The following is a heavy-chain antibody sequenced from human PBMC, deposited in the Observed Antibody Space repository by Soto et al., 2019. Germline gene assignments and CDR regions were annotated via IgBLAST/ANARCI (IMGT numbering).Heavy chain of an antibody. CDR3: ARGVLRYFINYYMDV. D-gene: IGHD3-9*01. J-gene: IGHJ6*03. CDR1: GGSFSGYY. Sequence: SETLSLTCAVYGGSFSGYYWSWIRQPPGKGLEWIGEINHSGSTNYNPSLKSRVTISVDTSKNQFSLKLSSVTAADTAVYYCARGVLRYFINYYMDVWGKGTTVTVSS. CDR2: INHSGST. V-gene: IGHV4-34*01.